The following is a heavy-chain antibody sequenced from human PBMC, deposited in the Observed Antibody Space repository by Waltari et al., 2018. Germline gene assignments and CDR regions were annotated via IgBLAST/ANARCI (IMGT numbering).Heavy chain of an antibody. Sequence: EVQLVESGGGLVKPGGSLRLSCAASGFPFRSYRLNRVPQAPGKGLEWVSSISSSSSYIYYADSVKGRFTISRDNAKNSLYLQMNSLRAEDTAVYYCARAALTYHAFDIWGQGTMVTVSS. CDR3: ARAALTYHAFDI. J-gene: IGHJ3*02. CDR1: GFPFRSYR. CDR2: ISSSSSYI. V-gene: IGHV3-21*01.